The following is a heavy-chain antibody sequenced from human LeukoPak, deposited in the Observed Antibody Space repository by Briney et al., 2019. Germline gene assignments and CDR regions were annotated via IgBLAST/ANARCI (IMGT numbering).Heavy chain of an antibody. J-gene: IGHJ4*02. V-gene: IGHV3-64D*06. CDR1: GFTFTSHV. CDR2: FSMNVQTM. CDR3: VREGLERRTNFDY. D-gene: IGHD1-1*01. Sequence: GGSLRLSCSASGFTFTSHVMHWVRQAPGKGLQYVSAFSMNVQTMYYAGSVKGRFTISRDSSKNTIYLQMNSLTAEDTAVYYCVREGLERRTNFDYWGQGTLVSVSS.